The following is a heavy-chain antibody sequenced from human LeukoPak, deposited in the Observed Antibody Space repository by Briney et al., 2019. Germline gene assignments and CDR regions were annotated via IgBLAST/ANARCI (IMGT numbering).Heavy chain of an antibody. CDR2: ISGSGAST. V-gene: IGHV3-23*01. Sequence: GGSLRLSCASSGFSFSGYAMIWVRQAPGKGLELVSTISGSGASTFYADSVRGRFITSKDIPSNIVYLQMNSLRAEDTAVYYCARGSRGYTNYYFDYWGQGTLVTVSS. CDR3: ARGSRGYTNYYFDY. D-gene: IGHD2-2*02. J-gene: IGHJ4*02. CDR1: GFSFSGYA.